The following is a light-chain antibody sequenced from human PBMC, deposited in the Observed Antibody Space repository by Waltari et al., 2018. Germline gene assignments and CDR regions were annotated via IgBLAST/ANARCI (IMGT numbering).Light chain of an antibody. J-gene: IGLJ3*02. CDR2: ETN. V-gene: IGLV1-51*02. Sequence: QSVLTQPPSVSAAPGPRFNISCSGTAPHIWITHVSWYQQFPGTAPKLLIHETNKRPSGIPDRFSGSKSGASATLDITGLQTGDEADYYCGTWDLSLNSGVFGGGTKLTVL. CDR3: GTWDLSLNSGV. CDR1: APHIWITH.